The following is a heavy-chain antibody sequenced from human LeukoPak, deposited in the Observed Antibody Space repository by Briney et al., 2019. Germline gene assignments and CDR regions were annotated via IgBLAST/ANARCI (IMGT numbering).Heavy chain of an antibody. CDR2: ISYDGSNK. V-gene: IGHV3-30*03. D-gene: IGHD1-26*01. J-gene: IGHJ4*02. CDR3: AMGNFFDY. CDR1: GFTFSSYG. Sequence: GGSLRLSCAASGFTFSSYGMHWVRQAPGKGLEWVAVISYDGSNKYYADSVKGRFTISRDNSKNTLYLQMNSLRAEDAAVYYCAMGNFFDYWGQGTLVTVSS.